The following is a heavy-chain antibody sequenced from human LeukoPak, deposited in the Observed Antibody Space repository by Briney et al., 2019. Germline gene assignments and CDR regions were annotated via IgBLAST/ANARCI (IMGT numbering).Heavy chain of an antibody. CDR1: GYTFTSYD. V-gene: IGHV1-8*02. CDR3: ARASGDGGVDY. J-gene: IGHJ4*02. Sequence: GASVKVSCKASGYTFTSYDINWVRQATGQGLEWMGWMNPNSGNTGYAQKFQGRVTMTTDTSTNTAYMELRSLRSDDMAVFYCARASGDGGVDYWGQGTLVTVAS. CDR2: MNPNSGNT. D-gene: IGHD7-27*01.